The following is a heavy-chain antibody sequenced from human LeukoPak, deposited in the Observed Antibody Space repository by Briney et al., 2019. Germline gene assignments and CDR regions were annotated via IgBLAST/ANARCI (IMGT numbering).Heavy chain of an antibody. J-gene: IGHJ5*02. Sequence: GASVKVSCKASGYTFTSYGISWVRQAPGQGLEWMGWISAYNGNTNYAQKLQGRVTMTTDTSTSTAYMELRSLRSDDTAVYYCARDLGVRMVRGRCGWFDPWGQGTLVTVSS. D-gene: IGHD3-10*01. V-gene: IGHV1-18*01. CDR3: ARDLGVRMVRGRCGWFDP. CDR1: GYTFTSYG. CDR2: ISAYNGNT.